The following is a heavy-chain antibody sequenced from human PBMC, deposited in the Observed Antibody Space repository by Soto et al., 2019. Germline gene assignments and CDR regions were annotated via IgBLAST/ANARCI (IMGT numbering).Heavy chain of an antibody. J-gene: IGHJ3*01. Sequence: QVQLVESGGGVVQPGRSLRLSCAASGFTFSNYDMHWVRQAPGKGLEWVAVISSDASNKYYAASVKGRFTISRDSSKNTVYVQMNSLGAEDTAVYYCAKALSMIVAESLYVWGQGTMVTVSS. D-gene: IGHD3-22*01. CDR1: GFTFSNYD. CDR3: AKALSMIVAESLYV. V-gene: IGHV3-30*18. CDR2: ISSDASNK.